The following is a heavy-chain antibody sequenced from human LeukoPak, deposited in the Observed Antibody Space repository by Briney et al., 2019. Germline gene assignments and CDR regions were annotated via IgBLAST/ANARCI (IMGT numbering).Heavy chain of an antibody. V-gene: IGHV2-5*01. Sequence: SGPTLAKLTQTLTLTYTFSGFSLSTSGVGVGWIRQPPGKALEWLALIYWNDDKSHSPSLKSRLTITKDTSKTQVVLTMTNMDPVDTATYYSAHRRGLYDSSGYHGGAFDIWGQGTVVTVSS. D-gene: IGHD3-22*01. CDR3: AHRRGLYDSSGYHGGAFDI. CDR1: GFSLSTSGVG. J-gene: IGHJ3*02. CDR2: IYWNDDK.